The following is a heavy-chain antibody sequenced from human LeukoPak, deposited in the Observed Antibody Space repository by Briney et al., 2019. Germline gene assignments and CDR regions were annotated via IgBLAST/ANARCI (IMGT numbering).Heavy chain of an antibody. V-gene: IGHV3-74*01. D-gene: IGHD5-18*01. J-gene: IGHJ6*03. Sequence: GGSLRLSCAASGFTFSSYWMHWVRQAPGKGLVWVSRINSDGSSTSYADSVKGRFTISRDNAKNTLYLQMNSLRAEDTAVYYCARVTMGTATNYYYYYYMDVWGKGTTVTISS. CDR1: GFTFSSYW. CDR3: ARVTMGTATNYYYYYYMDV. CDR2: INSDGSST.